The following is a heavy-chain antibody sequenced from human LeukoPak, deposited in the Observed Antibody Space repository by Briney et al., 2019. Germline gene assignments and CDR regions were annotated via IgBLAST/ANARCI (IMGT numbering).Heavy chain of an antibody. J-gene: IGHJ6*03. CDR1: GGTFSSYA. CDR2: IIPIFGTA. V-gene: IGHV1-69*05. CDR3: ARVSSSWDYYYYYMDV. Sequence: ASVNVSCKASGGTFSSYAISWVRQAPGQGLEWMGGIIPIFGTANYAQKFQGRVTITTDESTSTAYMELSSLRSEDTAVYYCARVSSSWDYYYYYMDVWGKGTTVTVSS. D-gene: IGHD6-13*01.